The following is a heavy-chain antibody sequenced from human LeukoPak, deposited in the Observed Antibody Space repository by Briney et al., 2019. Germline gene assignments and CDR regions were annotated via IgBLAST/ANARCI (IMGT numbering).Heavy chain of an antibody. Sequence: SETLSLTCNVSGGSISSYYWSWIRQPPGKGLEWIGYIYYSGSTNHNPSLESRVTISVDTSKNQFSLKLSSVTAADTAVYYCARASSSAWYGVDCWGQGTLVTVSS. V-gene: IGHV4-59*01. CDR3: ARASSSAWYGVDC. D-gene: IGHD6-19*01. J-gene: IGHJ4*02. CDR2: IYYSGST. CDR1: GGSISSYY.